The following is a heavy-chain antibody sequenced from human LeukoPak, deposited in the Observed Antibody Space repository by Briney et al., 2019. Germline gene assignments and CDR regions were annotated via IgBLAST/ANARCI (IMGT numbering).Heavy chain of an antibody. CDR2: TSSGSSWI. CDR3: ARDAGGRTQREGWFDP. Sequence: GGSLRLSCAASGFTFSNYSMNWVRQAPGKGLEWVASTSSGSSWIYYADSVRGRFTISRDNAKNLLYLQMNSLRVEDTAIYYCARDAGGRTQREGWFDPWGQGTLVTVSS. CDR1: GFTFSNYS. D-gene: IGHD1-1*01. J-gene: IGHJ5*02. V-gene: IGHV3-21*06.